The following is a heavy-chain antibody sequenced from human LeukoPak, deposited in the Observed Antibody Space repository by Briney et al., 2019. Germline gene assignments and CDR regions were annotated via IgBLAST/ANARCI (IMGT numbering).Heavy chain of an antibody. Sequence: SETLSLTCTVSGGSISSSSSTYHWGWIRQTPGKDLEWIGSIYYSGSTYLNPSLKSRVTLSVGTSKNQFSLQLSSVAAADTAVYYCARLLYDYFSGSYYYLDYWGLGTLVTVSS. D-gene: IGHD3-3*01. CDR1: GGSISSSSSTYH. CDR3: ARLLYDYFSGSYYYLDY. V-gene: IGHV4-39*07. J-gene: IGHJ4*02. CDR2: IYYSGST.